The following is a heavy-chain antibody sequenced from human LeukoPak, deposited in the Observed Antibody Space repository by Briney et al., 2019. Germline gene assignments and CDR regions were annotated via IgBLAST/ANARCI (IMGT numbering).Heavy chain of an antibody. CDR3: ARDIRIAAAGRVVSWFDP. D-gene: IGHD6-13*01. V-gene: IGHV4-59*12. CDR1: GGSISSYY. J-gene: IGHJ5*02. CDR2: IYYSGST. Sequence: SETLSLTCAVSGGSISSYYWSWIRQPPGKGLEWIGSIYYSGSTYYNPSLKSRVTISVDTSKNQFSLKLSSVTAADTAVYYCARDIRIAAAGRVVSWFDPWGQGTLVTVSS.